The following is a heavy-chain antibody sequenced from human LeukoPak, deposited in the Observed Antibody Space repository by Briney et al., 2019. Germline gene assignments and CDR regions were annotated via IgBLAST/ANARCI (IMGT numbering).Heavy chain of an antibody. CDR1: GGSINSGGYY. J-gene: IGHJ6*02. V-gene: IGHV4-31*03. CDR2: IYYRGNT. CDR3: AREDHDYFAMDV. Sequence: TSETLSLTCTVSGGSINSGGYYWSWIRQHPGKGLEWLGYIYYRGNTHYNSSLKSRVTISVDTSKNRFSLKLNSVTAADSAVYYCAREDHDYFAMDVWGQGTTVTVSS.